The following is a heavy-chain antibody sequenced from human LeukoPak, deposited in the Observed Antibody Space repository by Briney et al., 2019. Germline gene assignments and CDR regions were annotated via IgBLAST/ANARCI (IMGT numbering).Heavy chain of an antibody. J-gene: IGHJ4*02. CDR2: ISSNGGST. CDR1: GFTFSSYA. V-gene: IGHV3-64D*09. D-gene: IGHD2-15*01. CDR3: VKDMRGCSGGSCYGTFDH. Sequence: PGGSLRLSCSASGFTFSSYAMHWVRQAPGKGLEYVSAISSNGGSTYYADSVKGRFTISRDNSKNTLYLQMSSLRAEDTAVYYCVKDMRGCSGGSCYGTFDHWGQGTLVTVSS.